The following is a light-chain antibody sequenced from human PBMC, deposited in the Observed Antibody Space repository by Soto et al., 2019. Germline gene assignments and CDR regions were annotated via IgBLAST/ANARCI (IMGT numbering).Light chain of an antibody. J-gene: IGLJ1*01. CDR2: EVT. Sequence: QSVLTQPPSASGSPGQSVTISCTGTSSDVGGYNFVSWYQQHPGKAPQPIIYEVTKRPSGVPDRFSGSKSGNTASLTVSGLQTEDEADYYCSSYAATNNYVFGSGTKVTVL. CDR1: SSDVGGYNF. V-gene: IGLV2-8*01. CDR3: SSYAATNNYV.